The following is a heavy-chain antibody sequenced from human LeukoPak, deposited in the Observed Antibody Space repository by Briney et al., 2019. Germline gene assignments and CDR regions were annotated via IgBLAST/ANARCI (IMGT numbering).Heavy chain of an antibody. D-gene: IGHD3-10*01. V-gene: IGHV4-39*07. CDR1: GASISSSSYY. CDR3: ARDRLLWFGELEY. J-gene: IGHJ4*02. Sequence: SETLSLTCSVSGASISSSSYYWGWIRQPPGKGLEWIASIYYSGSTYYNPSLKSRITISVDTSKNQFSLKLSSVTAADTAVYYWARDRLLWFGELEYWAQETRVIVS. CDR2: IYYSGST.